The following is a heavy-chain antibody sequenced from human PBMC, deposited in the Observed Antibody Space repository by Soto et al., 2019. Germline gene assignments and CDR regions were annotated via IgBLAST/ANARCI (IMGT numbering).Heavy chain of an antibody. D-gene: IGHD6-13*01. CDR3: ARDLLYSTRSTVRFDI. CDR1: GYPFTSHG. J-gene: IGHJ3*02. CDR2: INTYNGNT. Sequence: VQLVQSGVEVKKPGASVKVSCKSSGYPFTSHGISWVRQAPGQGLEWRGWINTYNGNTNYAKQVQGRVTMTTESSTSTAYMELRRLTAYETAVYYCARDLLYSTRSTVRFDIWGQGTMLSVSS. V-gene: IGHV1-18*01.